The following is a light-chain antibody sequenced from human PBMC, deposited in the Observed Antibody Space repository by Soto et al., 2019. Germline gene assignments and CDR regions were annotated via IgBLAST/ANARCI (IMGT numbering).Light chain of an antibody. CDR3: AVWDGSLSAWV. CDR1: TSNIGKNY. CDR2: KSN. V-gene: IGLV1-47*01. Sequence: QSVLTQPPSASETPGQRVTVSCSGSTSNIGKNYVYWYQQLPVTAPKLLIYKSNQRPSGVPDRFSGSKSGTSASLAISGLRSEDEADYYCAVWDGSLSAWVFGGGIKLTVL. J-gene: IGLJ3*02.